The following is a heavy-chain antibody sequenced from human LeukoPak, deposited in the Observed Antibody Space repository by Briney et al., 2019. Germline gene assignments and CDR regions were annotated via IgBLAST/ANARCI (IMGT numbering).Heavy chain of an antibody. CDR2: LSTSGAAT. D-gene: IGHD3-10*01. J-gene: IGHJ4*02. Sequence: GGSLRLSCAASGFTFSSFSMNWVRQAPGKGLEWVSTLSTSGAATYYADSVKGRFTISRDNSQNTLYLQMNSLTAEDTAIYYCAKKGYAGSGTYSYDLDYCGQGALVTVSS. V-gene: IGHV3-23*01. CDR1: GFTFSSFS. CDR3: AKKGYAGSGTYSYDLDY.